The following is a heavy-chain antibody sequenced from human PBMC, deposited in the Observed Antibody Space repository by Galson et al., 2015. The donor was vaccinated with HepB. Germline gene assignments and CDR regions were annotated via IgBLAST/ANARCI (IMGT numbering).Heavy chain of an antibody. V-gene: IGHV1-2*02. CDR3: ARLRRSSGYSVEVGYAMDV. CDR2: INPDTGGT. Sequence: SVKVSCKASGYMFTGYYMHWVRQAPGQGLEWMGWINPDTGGTKYAQKFQGRVTMTGDTSITTAYMDLGRLRSDDTAVYYCARLRRSSGYSVEVGYAMDVWGQGTTVTVSS. CDR1: GYMFTGYY. J-gene: IGHJ6*02. D-gene: IGHD3-22*01.